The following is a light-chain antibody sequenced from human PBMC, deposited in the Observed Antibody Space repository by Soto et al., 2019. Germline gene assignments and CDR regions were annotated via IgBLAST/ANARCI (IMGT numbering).Light chain of an antibody. J-gene: IGKJ1*01. CDR3: QQYSTHPWT. CDR1: QSVGTW. CDR2: GAS. Sequence: IQVTQSASALSASVRGRVTITCRASQSVGTWVAWYQQKPGKAPKLLIFGASNLESGVPSRFSGSGSGTEFTLTIATLQPDDFATYYCQQYSTHPWTFGHGTKVDI. V-gene: IGKV1-5*01.